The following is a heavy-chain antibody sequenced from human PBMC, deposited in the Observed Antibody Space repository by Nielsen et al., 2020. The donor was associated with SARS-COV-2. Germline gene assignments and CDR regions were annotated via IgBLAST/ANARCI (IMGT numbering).Heavy chain of an antibody. CDR3: ARVNPTSGSWFDAFDI. D-gene: IGHD1-26*01. CDR1: GFTFSDSS. J-gene: IGHJ3*02. Sequence: GGSLRLSCAASGFTFSDSSMNWVRQASGKGLEWLGRIRSKANDYATEYPASVKGRFIISRDDSKNTAYLLMNSLKIDDTAVYYCARVNPTSGSWFDAFDIWGQGTLVTVSS. V-gene: IGHV3-73*01. CDR2: IRSKANDYAT.